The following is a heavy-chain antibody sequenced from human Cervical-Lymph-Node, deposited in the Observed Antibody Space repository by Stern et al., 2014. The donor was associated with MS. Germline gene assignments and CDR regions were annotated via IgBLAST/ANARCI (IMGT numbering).Heavy chain of an antibody. D-gene: IGHD1-26*01. CDR1: GFIFRNYA. V-gene: IGHV3-30*18. Sequence: QVQLVESGGGVVQPGRSLRLSCVASGFIFRNYAAHWVRQPPGKGLEWVALVSVDGRDKYYTDSVKGRFTVSRDNSKNTLYLEMNSLRLEDTAVYYCAKGGSGSYLDWGQGSLVTVSS. CDR2: VSVDGRDK. CDR3: AKGGSGSYLD. J-gene: IGHJ4*02.